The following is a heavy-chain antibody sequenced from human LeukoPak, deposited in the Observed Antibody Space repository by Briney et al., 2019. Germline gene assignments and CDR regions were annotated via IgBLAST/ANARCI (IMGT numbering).Heavy chain of an antibody. Sequence: PSETLSLTCAVYGGSFSGYYWSWIRQPPGKGLEWIGQISPSGSTNYSPSLKSRVTISVDKSKTQFSLTLTSVTAADTAVYFCARSPTKRVTDDYWGQGTLVTVSS. CDR3: ARSPTKRVTDDY. CDR2: ISPSGST. J-gene: IGHJ4*02. V-gene: IGHV4-34*01. D-gene: IGHD5-18*01. CDR1: GGSFSGYY.